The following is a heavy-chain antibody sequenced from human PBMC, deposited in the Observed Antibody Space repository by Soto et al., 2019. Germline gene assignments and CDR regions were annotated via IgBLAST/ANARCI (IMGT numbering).Heavy chain of an antibody. V-gene: IGHV3-48*02. CDR2: ISSSSSTI. Sequence: GGSLRLSCAASGFTFSSYSMNWVRQAPGKGLEWVSYISSSSSTIYYADSVKGRFTISRDNAKNSLYLQMNSLRDEDTAVYYCARDPPPQGDFWSGLNYDGYWGQGTLVTVSS. D-gene: IGHD3-3*01. J-gene: IGHJ4*02. CDR3: ARDPPPQGDFWSGLNYDGY. CDR1: GFTFSSYS.